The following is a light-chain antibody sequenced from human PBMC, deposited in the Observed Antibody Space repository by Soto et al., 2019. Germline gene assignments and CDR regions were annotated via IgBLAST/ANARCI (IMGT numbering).Light chain of an antibody. CDR2: KSS. V-gene: IGKV1-5*03. CDR1: QIVSIW. CDR3: QQFNTSPWT. Sequence: DIQMTQCPSTVSASEGDRFTISFLASQIVSIWLAWYQQKPGRAPKLLIYKSSILESGVPSRFSGSGSGTEFTLTISSLQPDDFATYHCQQFNTSPWTFGQGTKVDIK. J-gene: IGKJ1*01.